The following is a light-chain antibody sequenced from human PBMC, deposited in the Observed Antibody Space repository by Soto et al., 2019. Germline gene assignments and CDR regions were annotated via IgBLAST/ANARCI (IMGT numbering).Light chain of an antibody. CDR1: QGIGDT. V-gene: IGKV3-15*01. J-gene: IGKJ4*01. Sequence: EVVMTQSPATLSVSPGEGVTLSCRASQGIGDTLAWYQHKPGQTPRLLIYDTSTRATGVPARFSGSRSGTEFNLTISSLQSEDFAVYFCQQYDDWLRLTFGGGTKVDIK. CDR2: DTS. CDR3: QQYDDWLRLT.